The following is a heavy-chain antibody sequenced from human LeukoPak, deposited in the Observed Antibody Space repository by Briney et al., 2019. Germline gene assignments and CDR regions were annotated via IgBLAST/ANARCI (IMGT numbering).Heavy chain of an antibody. V-gene: IGHV4-34*01. CDR2: INHSGST. CDR3: ARAGRYYDSSGFDDAFDI. CDR1: GGSFSGYY. Sequence: SATLSLTCAVYGGSFSGYYWSWIRQPPGKGLEWIGEINHSGSTNYNPSLKSRVTISVDTSKNQFSLKLSSVTAADTAVYYCARAGRYYDSSGFDDAFDIWGQGTMVTVSS. J-gene: IGHJ3*02. D-gene: IGHD3-22*01.